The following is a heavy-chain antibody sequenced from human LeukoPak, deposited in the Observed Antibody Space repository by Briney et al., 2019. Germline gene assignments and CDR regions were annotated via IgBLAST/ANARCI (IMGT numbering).Heavy chain of an antibody. Sequence: ASVKVSCKASGGTFSSYAISWVRQAPGQGLEWMGGIIPIFGTANYAQKFQGRVTITTDESTSTAYMELSRLRSEDTAVYYCARTLRRITIFDYWGQGTLVTVSS. CDR1: GGTFSSYA. D-gene: IGHD3-3*01. J-gene: IGHJ4*02. CDR3: ARTLRRITIFDY. V-gene: IGHV1-69*05. CDR2: IIPIFGTA.